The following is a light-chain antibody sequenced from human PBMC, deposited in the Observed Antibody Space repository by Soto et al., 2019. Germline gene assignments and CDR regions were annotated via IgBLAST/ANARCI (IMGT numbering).Light chain of an antibody. V-gene: IGLV2-14*01. CDR1: TNDIGGFNA. J-gene: IGLJ2*01. CDR2: EVT. CDR3: FSYTRSSTWI. Sequence: QSALTQPASVSESPGQSITISCTGTTNDIGGFNAVSWYRRHSGTAPRLLIYEVTNRPSGVSDRFSGSKSGITASLTISGLQADDEADYFCFSYTRSSTWIFGGGTQLTVL.